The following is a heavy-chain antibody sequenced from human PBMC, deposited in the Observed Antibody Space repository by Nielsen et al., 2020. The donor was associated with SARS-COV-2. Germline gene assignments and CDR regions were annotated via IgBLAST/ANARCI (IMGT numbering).Heavy chain of an antibody. CDR1: GFTFSGYW. CDR3: AKVRSVGAVAGLDAFDL. D-gene: IGHD6-19*01. J-gene: IGHJ3*01. Sequence: SLKISCAASGFTFSGYWMHWVRQAPGKGLEWVSGISWNSGSVGYADSVKGRFTISRDNAKNSLYLQMNSLRAEDTAVYYCAKVRSVGAVAGLDAFDLWGQGTMVTVSS. CDR2: ISWNSGSV. V-gene: IGHV3-9*01.